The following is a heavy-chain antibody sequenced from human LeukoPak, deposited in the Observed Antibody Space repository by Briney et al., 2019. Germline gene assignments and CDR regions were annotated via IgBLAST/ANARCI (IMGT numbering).Heavy chain of an antibody. V-gene: IGHV4-31*01. CDR1: GGSISSGGYY. J-gene: IGHJ5*02. CDR3: ARALRTYWFDP. D-gene: IGHD3-10*01. CDR2: IYRSGST. Sequence: SETLSLTCTVSGGSISSGGYYWSWIRQHPGKGLEWIGSIYRSGSTYYNPSLKSQISMSVDTSKNQFSLRLSSATAPDTAVYYCARALRTYWFDPWGQGTLVTVSS.